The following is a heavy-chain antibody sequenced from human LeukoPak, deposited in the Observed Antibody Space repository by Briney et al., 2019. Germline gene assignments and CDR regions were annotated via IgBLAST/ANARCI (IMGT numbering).Heavy chain of an antibody. D-gene: IGHD6-13*01. CDR1: GGSISSSSYY. CDR3: ARAAEIAAAGVDY. CDR2: IYYSGST. V-gene: IGHV4-39*07. J-gene: IGHJ4*02. Sequence: SETLSLTCTVSGGSISSSSYYWGWIRQPPGKGLEWIGSIYYSGSTYYNPSLKSRVTISVDTSKNQFSPKLSSVTAADTAVYYCARAAEIAAAGVDYWGQGTLVTVSS.